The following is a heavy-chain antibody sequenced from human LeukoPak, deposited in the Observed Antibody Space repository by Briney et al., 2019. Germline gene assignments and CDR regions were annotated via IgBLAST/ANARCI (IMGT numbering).Heavy chain of an antibody. CDR3: ARDRRRWLLIVHAFDI. V-gene: IGHV1-69*06. D-gene: IGHD5-24*01. J-gene: IGHJ3*02. CDR2: IIPIFGTA. CDR1: GYTFSSYA. Sequence: SVKVSCKASGYTFSSYAISWVRQAPGQGLEWMGGIIPIFGTANYAQKFQGRVTITADKSTSTAYMELSSLRSEDTAVYYCARDRRRWLLIVHAFDIWGQGTMVTVSS.